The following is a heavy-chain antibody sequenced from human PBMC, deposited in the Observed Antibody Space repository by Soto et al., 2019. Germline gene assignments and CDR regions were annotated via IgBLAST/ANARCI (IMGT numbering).Heavy chain of an antibody. Sequence: ASVKVSCKGSGYTFTGYYMHLVRQAPGQGLEWMAWIDPDSGGTSYAQKFQGWVTMTRDTSISTAYMELSRLTSDDTAVYYCAREGSYYYGSSGYYYELWGQGTLVTVSS. J-gene: IGHJ4*02. CDR3: AREGSYYYGSSGYYYEL. CDR2: IDPDSGGT. CDR1: GYTFTGYY. V-gene: IGHV1-2*04. D-gene: IGHD3-22*01.